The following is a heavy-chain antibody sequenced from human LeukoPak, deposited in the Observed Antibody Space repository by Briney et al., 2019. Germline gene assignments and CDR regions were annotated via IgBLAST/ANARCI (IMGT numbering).Heavy chain of an antibody. D-gene: IGHD3-9*01. CDR3: VRDGGNFDVDY. V-gene: IGHV4-39*07. CDR1: GGSISSSGYC. Sequence: ASETLSLTCTVSGGSISSSGYCWGWIRQSPVKGLEWMGSICYSGTTYSGTPYSRPSLRSRMTISPDTSKNQFSLRLNTVTAADTAVYYCVRDGGNFDVDYWGQGALVTVSS. CDR2: ICYSGTTYSGTP. J-gene: IGHJ4*02.